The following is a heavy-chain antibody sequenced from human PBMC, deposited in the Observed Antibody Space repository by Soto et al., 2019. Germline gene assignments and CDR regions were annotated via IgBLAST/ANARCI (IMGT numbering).Heavy chain of an antibody. D-gene: IGHD1-7*01. V-gene: IGHV3-66*01. CDR2: IYSGGST. Sequence: GGSLRLSCAASGFTVSSNYMSWVRQAPGKGLEWVSVIYSGGSTYYADSVKGRFTISRDNCKNTLYLQMNSLRAEDTAVYYCTTDLPWTYGALGFWGQGTLVTVSS. CDR1: GFTVSSNY. CDR3: TTDLPWTYGALGF. J-gene: IGHJ4*02.